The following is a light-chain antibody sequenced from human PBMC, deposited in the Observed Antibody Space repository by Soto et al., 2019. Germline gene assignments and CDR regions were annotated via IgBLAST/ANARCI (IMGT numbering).Light chain of an antibody. CDR1: SSNIGAGYD. Sequence: QSVLTKPPSVSGAPGQRVTISCTGSSSNIGAGYDVHWYQQLPGTAPKLLIYGHSNRPSGVPDRFSGSKSGTSASLAITGLQAEDEADYYCQSYDSSLSGYYVFGTGTKLTVL. CDR2: GHS. CDR3: QSYDSSLSGYYV. V-gene: IGLV1-40*01. J-gene: IGLJ1*01.